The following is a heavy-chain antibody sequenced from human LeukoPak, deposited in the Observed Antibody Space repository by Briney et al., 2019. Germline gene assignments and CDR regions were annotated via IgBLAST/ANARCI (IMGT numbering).Heavy chain of an antibody. CDR2: INHSGST. D-gene: IGHD5-24*01. CDR3: ARAPEMATTGVYYFDY. CDR1: SGSFSGYY. V-gene: IGHV4-34*01. Sequence: SETLSLTCAVYSGSFSGYYWTWIRQPPGKGLEWIGEINHSGSTNYNPSLKSRVTISVDTSKNQFSLKLSSVTAADTAVYYCARAPEMATTGVYYFDYWGQGTLVTVSS. J-gene: IGHJ4*02.